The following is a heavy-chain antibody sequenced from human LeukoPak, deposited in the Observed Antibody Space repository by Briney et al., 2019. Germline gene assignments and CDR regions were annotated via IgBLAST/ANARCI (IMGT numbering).Heavy chain of an antibody. V-gene: IGHV3-21*01. CDR2: ISSSSSYI. J-gene: IGHJ6*02. D-gene: IGHD3-10*01. Sequence: GGSLRLFCAASGFTFSSYSMNWVRQAPGKGLEWVSSISSSSSYIYYADSVKGRFTISRDNAKNSLYLQMNSLRAEDTAVYYCARDAYGSGSYYRHYYGMDVWGQGTTVTVSS. CDR3: ARDAYGSGSYYRHYYGMDV. CDR1: GFTFSSYS.